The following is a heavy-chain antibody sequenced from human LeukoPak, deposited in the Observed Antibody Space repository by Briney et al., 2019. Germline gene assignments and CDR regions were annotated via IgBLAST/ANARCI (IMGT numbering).Heavy chain of an antibody. V-gene: IGHV4-4*07. CDR2: IFTSGST. J-gene: IGHJ4*02. D-gene: IGHD6-13*01. Sequence: SETLSLTCVVSGGSISSYYWSWIRRPPGKGLEWIGRIFTSGSTNYNPSLKSRVTMSVDTSKNQFSLKLSSVTAADTAMYYCARVSRGIAAAGLDYWGQGTLVTVSS. CDR1: GGSISSYY. CDR3: ARVSRGIAAAGLDY.